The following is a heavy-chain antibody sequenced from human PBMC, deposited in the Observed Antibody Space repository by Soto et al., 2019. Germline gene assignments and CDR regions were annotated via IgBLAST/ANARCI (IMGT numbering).Heavy chain of an antibody. D-gene: IGHD6-13*01. CDR1: GESFSGYY. CDR3: ARGPGVAAAGTFDY. CDR2: INHSGST. V-gene: IGHV4-34*01. Sequence: QVQLQQWGAGLLKPSETLSLTCADYGESFSGYYWSWIRQPPGKGLEWIGEINHSGSTNYNPSLKSRVTISVDTSKNQFSLKLSSVTAADTAVYNCARGPGVAAAGTFDYWGQGTLVTVSS. J-gene: IGHJ4*02.